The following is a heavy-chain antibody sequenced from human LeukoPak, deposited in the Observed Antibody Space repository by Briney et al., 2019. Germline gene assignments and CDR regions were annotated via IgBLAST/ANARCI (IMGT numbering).Heavy chain of an antibody. CDR3: ARVGTTVTKYYFDY. CDR1: GYTFTSYG. CDR2: INPNSGGT. V-gene: IGHV1-2*02. Sequence: ASVKVSCKASGYTFTSYGISWVRQAPGQGLEWMGWINPNSGGTNYARKFQGRVTMTRDTSISTAYMELSRLRSDDTAVYYCARVGTTVTKYYFDYWGQGTLVTVSS. D-gene: IGHD4-17*01. J-gene: IGHJ4*02.